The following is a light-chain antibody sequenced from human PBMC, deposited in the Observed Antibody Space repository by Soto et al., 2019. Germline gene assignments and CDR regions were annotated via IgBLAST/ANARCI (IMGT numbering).Light chain of an antibody. CDR3: TSFTSSSTLYV. CDR2: DVS. Sequence: QSVLTQPVSVSGSPGQSITISCTGTSSDVGGYNSVSWYQQHPGTAPKVMIYDVSNRPSGVSNRFSGSKSGNTASLTISGLQADDEADSYCTSFTSSSTLYVFGTGTKVTVI. J-gene: IGLJ1*01. CDR1: SSDVGGYNS. V-gene: IGLV2-14*01.